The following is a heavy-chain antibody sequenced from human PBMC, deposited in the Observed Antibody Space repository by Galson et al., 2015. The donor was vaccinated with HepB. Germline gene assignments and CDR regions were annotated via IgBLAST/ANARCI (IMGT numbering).Heavy chain of an antibody. Sequence: SLRLSCAASGFTFSHYRMAWVRQAPGQGLEWVANIKEDGSLRYYVDSVKGRFTISRDNAKNSLYLQMNSQKAEDTAVYYCVRDSSIVVDGNWVDAYEIWGQGITVTVSA. CDR3: VRDSSIVVDGNWVDAYEI. D-gene: IGHD1-26*01. V-gene: IGHV3-7*01. CDR1: GFTFSHYR. CDR2: IKEDGSLR. J-gene: IGHJ3*02.